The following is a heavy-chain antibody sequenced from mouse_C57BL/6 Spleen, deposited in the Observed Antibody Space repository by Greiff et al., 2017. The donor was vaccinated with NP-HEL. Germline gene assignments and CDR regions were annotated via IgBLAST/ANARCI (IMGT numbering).Heavy chain of an antibody. CDR2: IYPGSGST. J-gene: IGHJ2*01. Sequence: QVQLQQSGAELVKPGASVKMSCKASGYTFTSYWITWVKQRPGQGLEWIGDIYPGSGSTNYNEKFKSKATLTVDTSSSTAYMQLSSLTSEDSAVYYCARYYYGSSPVPFDYWGQGTTLTVSS. V-gene: IGHV1-55*01. CDR3: ARYYYGSSPVPFDY. CDR1: GYTFTSYW. D-gene: IGHD1-1*01.